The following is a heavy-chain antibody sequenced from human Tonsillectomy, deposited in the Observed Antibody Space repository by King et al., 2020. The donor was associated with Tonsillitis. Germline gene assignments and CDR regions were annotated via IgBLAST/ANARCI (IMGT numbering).Heavy chain of an antibody. J-gene: IGHJ5*02. CDR2: IDYSGSS. Sequence: VQLQESGPGLVKPSQTLSLTCSVSGGSISSGDYYWSWIRQHPGKGLEWIGYIDYSGSSYYNPSLKSRVTLSVDTSQNQFSLKLSSLTAADTAVYYCARENLGSGSYFGWFDPWGQGTLVAVSS. CDR1: GGSISSGDYY. CDR3: ARENLGSGSYFGWFDP. D-gene: IGHD3-10*01. V-gene: IGHV4-31*03.